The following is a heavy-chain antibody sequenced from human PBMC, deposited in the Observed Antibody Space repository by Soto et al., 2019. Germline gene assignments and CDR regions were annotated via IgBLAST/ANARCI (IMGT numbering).Heavy chain of an antibody. D-gene: IGHD3-10*01. CDR1: GFTFDDYA. CDR2: ISWNSGSI. Sequence: PGGSLRLSCAASGFTFDDYAMHWVRQAPGKGLEWVSGISWNSGSIGYADSVKGRFTISRDNAKNSLYLQMNSLRAEDTALYYCAKDMGYGSGSPIDYWGQGTLVTVS. J-gene: IGHJ4*02. V-gene: IGHV3-9*01. CDR3: AKDMGYGSGSPIDY.